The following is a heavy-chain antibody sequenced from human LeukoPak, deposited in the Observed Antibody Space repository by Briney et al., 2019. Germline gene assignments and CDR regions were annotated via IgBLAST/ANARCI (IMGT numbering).Heavy chain of an antibody. D-gene: IGHD4-17*01. CDR3: ARGEGSTVTTNWFDP. J-gene: IGHJ5*02. Sequence: ASVKVSCKASGYTFTGYYIHWVRQAPGQGLEWMGWINPNSGGTNYAQEFQGRVTITRDTSASTAYMELSSLRSEDMAVYYCARGEGSTVTTNWFDPWGQGTLVTVSS. CDR2: INPNSGGT. CDR1: GYTFTGYY. V-gene: IGHV1-2*02.